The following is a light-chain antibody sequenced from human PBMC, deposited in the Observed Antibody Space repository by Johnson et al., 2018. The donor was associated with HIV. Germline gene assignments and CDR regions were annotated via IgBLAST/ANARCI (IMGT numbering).Light chain of an antibody. J-gene: IGLJ1*01. CDR1: TSNVGNNF. CDR2: ENN. CDR3: GTWDSSLSGYV. V-gene: IGLV1-51*02. Sequence: QSVLTQPPSVSAAPGQDVIISCSGSTSNVGNNFVSWYQHFPGRAPKLLIYENNKQPSGIPDRFSGSKSGTSALLGITGLQTGDEADYYCGTWDSSLSGYVFGMATKVTVL.